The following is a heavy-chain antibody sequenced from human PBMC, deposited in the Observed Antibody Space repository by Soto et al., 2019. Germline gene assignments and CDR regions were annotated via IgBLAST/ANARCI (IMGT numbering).Heavy chain of an antibody. CDR1: GGAISSGGYY. CDR2: ISYSGST. Sequence: SETLSLTCTVSGGAISSGGYYWSWIRQHTGKGLEWIGYISYSGSTYYNPSLKSRVTISVDTSKNQFSLKLSSVTAADTAVYYCARGRYYDSSGYPDYWGQGTLVTVSS. V-gene: IGHV4-31*03. D-gene: IGHD3-22*01. CDR3: ARGRYYDSSGYPDY. J-gene: IGHJ4*02.